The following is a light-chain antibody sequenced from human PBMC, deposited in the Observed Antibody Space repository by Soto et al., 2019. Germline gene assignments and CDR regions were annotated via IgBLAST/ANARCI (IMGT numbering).Light chain of an antibody. CDR3: QSYDSTLSARYV. J-gene: IGLJ1*01. CDR2: EVS. CDR1: SSDIGDYDY. V-gene: IGLV2-14*01. Sequence: HSVLTQPASVSGSPGQSITISCTGSSSDIGDYDYVSWYQQHPGKAPKVLISEVSNRPSGVSNRFSGSKSGNTASLTISGLQAEDEADYYCQSYDSTLSARYVFGTG.